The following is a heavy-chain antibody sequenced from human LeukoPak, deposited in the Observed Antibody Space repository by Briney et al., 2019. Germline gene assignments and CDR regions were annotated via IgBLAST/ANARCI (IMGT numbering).Heavy chain of an antibody. J-gene: IGHJ4*02. CDR3: ANHGGITAPPGAIVY. Sequence: QSGGSLRLSCAASGFTFSSYAMSWVRQAPGKGLEWVSAISGSGASTYYADSVKGRFTISRDNSKNTLYLQMNSLRADDTAVYYCANHGGITAPPGAIVYWGQGTLVTVSS. CDR1: GFTFSSYA. V-gene: IGHV3-23*01. CDR2: ISGSGAST. D-gene: IGHD3-16*01.